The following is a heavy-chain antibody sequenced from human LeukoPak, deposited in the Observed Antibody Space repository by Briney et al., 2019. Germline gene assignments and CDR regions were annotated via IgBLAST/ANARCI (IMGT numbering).Heavy chain of an antibody. D-gene: IGHD5-18*01. Sequence: SVKVSCKPSLGTFSSSAITWVRQAPGQGLEWMGRIIPVLNITPYAQKFQGSVTITADTSTSTVYMELSSLRSEETAVYYCARDQGLTAPPPYGLDVWGQGTTVTVSS. V-gene: IGHV1-69*04. CDR2: IIPVLNIT. CDR3: ARDQGLTAPPPYGLDV. CDR1: LGTFSSSA. J-gene: IGHJ6*02.